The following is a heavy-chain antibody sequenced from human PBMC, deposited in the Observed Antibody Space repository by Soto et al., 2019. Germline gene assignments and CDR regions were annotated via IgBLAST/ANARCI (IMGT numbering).Heavy chain of an antibody. CDR3: AKDWAAAGTFDY. Sequence: GGSLRLSCAASGFTFSSDGMHWVRQAPGKGLEWVAVISYDGSNKYYADSVKGRFTISRDNSKNTLYLQMNSLRAEDTAVYYCAKDWAAAGTFDYWGQGTLVTVSS. CDR2: ISYDGSNK. D-gene: IGHD6-13*01. V-gene: IGHV3-30*18. J-gene: IGHJ4*02. CDR1: GFTFSSDG.